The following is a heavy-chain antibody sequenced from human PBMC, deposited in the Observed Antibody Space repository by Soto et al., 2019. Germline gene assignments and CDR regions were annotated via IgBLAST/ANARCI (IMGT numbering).Heavy chain of an antibody. Sequence: EVPLVESGGGLVKPGGSLRLSCAASGFIFSSYTMNWVRQAPGKGLEWVSSISASSTYIYYADSLKGRFTISRDNAYNSLYLQMNSLRAEDTAVYFCASGWLRVPWMYWGQGTLVTVSS. CDR3: ASGWLRVPWMY. CDR2: ISASSTYI. CDR1: GFIFSSYT. J-gene: IGHJ4*02. D-gene: IGHD5-12*01. V-gene: IGHV3-21*01.